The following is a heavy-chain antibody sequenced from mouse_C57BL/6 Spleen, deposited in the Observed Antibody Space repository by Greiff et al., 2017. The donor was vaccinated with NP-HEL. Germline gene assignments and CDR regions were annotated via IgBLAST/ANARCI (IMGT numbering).Heavy chain of an antibody. CDR2: IYPSDSET. CDR1: GYTFTSYW. V-gene: IGHV1-61*01. D-gene: IGHD1-1*01. J-gene: IGHJ2*01. CDR3: ARDYGSGYFDY. Sequence: VQLQQPGAELVRPGSSVKLSCKASGYTFTSYWMDWVKQRPGQGLEWIGNIYPSDSETHYNQKFKDKATLTVDKSSSTAYMQLSSLTSDDSAVYYCARDYGSGYFDYWGQGPTLTVSS.